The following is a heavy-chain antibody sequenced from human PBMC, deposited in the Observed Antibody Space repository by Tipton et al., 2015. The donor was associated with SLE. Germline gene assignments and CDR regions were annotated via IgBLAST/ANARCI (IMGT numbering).Heavy chain of an antibody. CDR1: GGSISGYY. CDR2: VYPSGST. V-gene: IGHV4-59*07. Sequence: TLSLTCTVSGGSISGYYWSWIRQSPGEGLEWIGYVYPSGSTHYNPSLKSRVTISVDASKNQFSLRLTSVTAADTAVYYCARRHFDSSGYYRGAFDIWGQGTMVTVSS. J-gene: IGHJ3*02. D-gene: IGHD3-22*01. CDR3: ARRHFDSSGYYRGAFDI.